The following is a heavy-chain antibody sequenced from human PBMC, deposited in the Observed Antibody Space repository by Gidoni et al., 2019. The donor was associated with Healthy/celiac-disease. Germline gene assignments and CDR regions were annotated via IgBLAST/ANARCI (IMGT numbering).Heavy chain of an antibody. V-gene: IGHV5-10-1*03. J-gene: IGHJ3*02. D-gene: IGHD6-13*01. CDR2: IDPSDSYT. Sequence: EVQLVQSGAEVKKPGESLRISCKGSGYSFTSYWISWVRQMPGKGLEWMGRIDPSDSYTNYSPSFQGHVTISADKSISTAYLQWSSLKASDTAMYYCASHPYSSSWWGGAFDIWGQGTMVTVSS. CDR1: GYSFTSYW. CDR3: ASHPYSSSWWGGAFDI.